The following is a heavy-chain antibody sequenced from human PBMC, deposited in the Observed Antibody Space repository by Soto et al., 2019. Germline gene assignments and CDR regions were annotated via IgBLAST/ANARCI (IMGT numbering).Heavy chain of an antibody. V-gene: IGHV4-34*01. CDR2: INHSGST. CDR1: GGSFSGYY. Sequence: PSETLSLTCAVYGGSFSGYYWSWIRQPPGKGLEWIGEINHSGSTNYNPSLKSRVTISVDTSKNQFSLKLSSVTAADTAVYYCARRAAAGPYYFDYWGQGTLVTVS. D-gene: IGHD6-13*01. CDR3: ARRAAAGPYYFDY. J-gene: IGHJ4*02.